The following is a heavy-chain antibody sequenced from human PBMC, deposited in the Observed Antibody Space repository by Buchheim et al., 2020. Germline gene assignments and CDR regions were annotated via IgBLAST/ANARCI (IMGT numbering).Heavy chain of an antibody. CDR1: GGSFSGYY. CDR2: INHSGST. J-gene: IGHJ4*02. D-gene: IGHD6-13*01. V-gene: IGHV4-34*01. CDR3: GGYSSSWYRN. Sequence: QVQLQQWGAGLLKPSETLSLTCAVYGGSFSGYYWSWIRQPPGKGLAWIGEINHSGSTNYNPSTKSRVNISAETSKNQFSLKLSSVTAADTAVYYCGGYSSSWYRNWGQGTL.